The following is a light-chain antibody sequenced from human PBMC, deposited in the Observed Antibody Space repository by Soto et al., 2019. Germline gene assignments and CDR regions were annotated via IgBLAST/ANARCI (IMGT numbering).Light chain of an antibody. V-gene: IGKV1-5*01. CDR3: QQYNSSPT. J-gene: IGKJ1*01. CDR2: DAS. Sequence: DIQMTPSPSTLSATVGDRVTNTFRASQSVSSWLAWYQQKPGKAPKVLIYDASSLESGVPSRFSGSGSGTEFTLTISSLQPDDFATYYCQQYNSSPTFGQGTKVDIK. CDR1: QSVSSW.